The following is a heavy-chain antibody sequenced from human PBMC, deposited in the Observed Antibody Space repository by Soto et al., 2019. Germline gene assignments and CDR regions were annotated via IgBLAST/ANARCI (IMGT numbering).Heavy chain of an antibody. V-gene: IGHV1-18*01. CDR2: ISAYNGNT. CDR3: AXDMRGYYDSSGYYLLDY. J-gene: IGHJ4*02. D-gene: IGHD3-22*01. Sequence: RASVKVSCKASGYTFTSYGISWVRQAPGQGLEWMGWISAYNGNTNYAQKLQGRVTMTTDTSTSTAYMELRSLRSDDTAVYYCAXDMRGYYDSSGYYLLDYWGQGTLVTVSS. CDR1: GYTFTSYG.